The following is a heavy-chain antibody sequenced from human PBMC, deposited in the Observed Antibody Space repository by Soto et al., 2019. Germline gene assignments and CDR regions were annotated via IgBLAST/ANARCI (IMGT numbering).Heavy chain of an antibody. CDR1: GFTFSSYS. CDR2: VGGGGDNI. V-gene: IGHV3-23*01. J-gene: IGHJ4*02. CDR3: AKRDSGSGRSPPLINY. D-gene: IGHD3-10*01. Sequence: QLLESGGGLVQPGGSLRLSCAASGFTFSSYSMNWVRQAPGKGLQWVATVGGGGDNIFYADSVKGRFTISRDDSQNMVCLQMNSLSPEDTAVYFCAKRDSGSGRSPPLINYWGQGTLVTVSS.